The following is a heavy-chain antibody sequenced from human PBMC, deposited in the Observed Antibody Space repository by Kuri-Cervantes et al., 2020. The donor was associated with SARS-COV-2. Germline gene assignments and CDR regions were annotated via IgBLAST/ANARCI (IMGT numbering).Heavy chain of an antibody. CDR2: INHSGST. CDR3: AGSSGWYTYYYYGMDV. J-gene: IGHJ6*02. D-gene: IGHD6-19*01. Sequence: SETLSLTCTVSGGSISSSSYYWSWIRQPPGKGLEWIGEINHSGSTNYNPSLKSRVTISVDTSKNQFSLKLSSVTAADTAVYYCAGSSGWYTYYYYGMDVWGQGTTVTVSS. V-gene: IGHV4-39*07. CDR1: GGSISSSSYY.